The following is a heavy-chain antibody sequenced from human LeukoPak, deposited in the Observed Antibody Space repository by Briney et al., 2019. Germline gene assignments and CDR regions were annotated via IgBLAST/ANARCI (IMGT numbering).Heavy chain of an antibody. V-gene: IGHV1-2*02. CDR2: INPNSGGT. D-gene: IGHD4-11*01. J-gene: IGHJ4*02. CDR1: GYTFTGYY. CDR3: ARATVTTSLDY. Sequence: ASVKVSCKASGYTFTGYYMHWVRQAPGQGLEWMGWINPNSGGTNDAQKFQGRVTMTRDTSISTAYMELSRLRSDDTAVYYCARATVTTSLDYWGQGTLVAVSS.